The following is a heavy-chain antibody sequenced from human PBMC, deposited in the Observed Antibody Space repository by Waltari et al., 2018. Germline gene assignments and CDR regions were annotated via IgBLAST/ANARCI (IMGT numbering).Heavy chain of an antibody. V-gene: IGHV3-53*01. D-gene: IGHD6-19*01. Sequence: EFQRVESGGGLVQPGGSLRLSCVISGFNVSSNYMNWVRQAPGKGLEWVSVIYSGGGTNYADSVKGRFSVSRDNSKNTLFLQMNSLRADDTAVYYCARDYSSWGFDYWGQGTLVTVSP. J-gene: IGHJ4*02. CDR2: IYSGGGT. CDR3: ARDYSSWGFDY. CDR1: GFNVSSNY.